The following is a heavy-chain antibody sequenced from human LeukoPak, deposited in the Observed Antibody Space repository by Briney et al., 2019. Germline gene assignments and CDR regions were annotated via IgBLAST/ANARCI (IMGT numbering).Heavy chain of an antibody. V-gene: IGHV4-59*01. D-gene: IGHD5-12*01. CDR2: IYYTGTT. Sequence: PSETLSLTCIVSGGSISGYYWSWIRQPPGKGLDGIGYIYYTGTTKYNPSLKSRITISADTSKNQFSLKLSSVTAADTAVYYCARSRSRGYSGDFDYWGQGTLVTVSS. J-gene: IGHJ4*02. CDR1: GGSISGYY. CDR3: ARSRSRGYSGDFDY.